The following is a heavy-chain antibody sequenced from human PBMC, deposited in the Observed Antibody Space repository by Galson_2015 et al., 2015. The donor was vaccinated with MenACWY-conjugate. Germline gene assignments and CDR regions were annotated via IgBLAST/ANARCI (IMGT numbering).Heavy chain of an antibody. CDR2: ISTDESLT. Sequence: SLRLSCAASGFTFSSYWMHWVRQAPGKGLEWVSRISTDESLTTYADSVKGRFTISRDNAKNTLYLQMNSLRAEDTAVYYCARELRTYWYFDLWGRATLVRVSS. CDR1: GFTFSSYW. V-gene: IGHV3-74*03. CDR3: ARELRTYWYFDL. J-gene: IGHJ2*01.